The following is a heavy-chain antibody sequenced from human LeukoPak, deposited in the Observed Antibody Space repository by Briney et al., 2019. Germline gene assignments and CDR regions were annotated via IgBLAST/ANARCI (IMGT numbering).Heavy chain of an antibody. D-gene: IGHD5-18*01. CDR2: ISCSDGST. V-gene: IGHV3-23*01. Sequence: PGGSLRLSCAASGFTFSSYAMTWVRQAPGKGLEWVSTISCSDGSTYYADSVKGRFTISRDNSKNTLYLLMNSLRAEDTAIYYCAKAIMTPVDTAMQNWGQGTLVTVSS. J-gene: IGHJ4*02. CDR1: GFTFSSYA. CDR3: AKAIMTPVDTAMQN.